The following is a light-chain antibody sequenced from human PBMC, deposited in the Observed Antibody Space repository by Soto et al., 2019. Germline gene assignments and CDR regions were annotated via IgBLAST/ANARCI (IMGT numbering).Light chain of an antibody. Sequence: DIQMTQSPSSLSASVGDRVTITCRASQDISNYLAWFQQKPGKAPRSLMYAISTLQSGVPSKFSGSGSGTYFTLTISSLQPEDFATYYCQQYNIYPLTFGGGTKVEIK. CDR1: QDISNY. V-gene: IGKV1-16*02. CDR2: AIS. J-gene: IGKJ4*01. CDR3: QQYNIYPLT.